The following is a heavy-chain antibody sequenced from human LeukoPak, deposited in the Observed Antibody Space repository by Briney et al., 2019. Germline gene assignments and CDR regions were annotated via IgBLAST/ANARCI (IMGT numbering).Heavy chain of an antibody. J-gene: IGHJ6*02. CDR2: ISYDGSNK. CDR3: AKDGGFGELFLRYYYGMDV. Sequence: GRSLRLSCAASGFTFSSYGMHWVRQAPGKGLEWVAVISYDGSNKYYADSVKGRFTISRDNSKNTLYLQMNSLRAEDTAMYYCAKDGGFGELFLRYYYGMDVWGQGTTVTVSS. CDR1: GFTFSSYG. D-gene: IGHD3-10*01. V-gene: IGHV3-30*18.